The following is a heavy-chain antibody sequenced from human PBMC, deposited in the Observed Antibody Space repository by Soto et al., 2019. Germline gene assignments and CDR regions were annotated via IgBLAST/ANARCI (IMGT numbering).Heavy chain of an antibody. CDR1: GGSISSGGYY. J-gene: IGHJ4*02. Sequence: SETLSLTCTVSGGSISSGGYYWSWIRQHPGKGLEWIGYIYYSGSTYYNPSLKSRVTISVDTSKNQFSLKLSSVTAADTAVYYCAREIRTAMVTIFDYWGQGTLVTVSS. D-gene: IGHD5-18*01. V-gene: IGHV4-31*03. CDR2: IYYSGST. CDR3: AREIRTAMVTIFDY.